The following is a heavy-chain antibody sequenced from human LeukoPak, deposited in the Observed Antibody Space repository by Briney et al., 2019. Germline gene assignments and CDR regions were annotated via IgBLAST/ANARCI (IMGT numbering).Heavy chain of an antibody. V-gene: IGHV4-59*02. Sequence: SETLSLTCSVSGDPVWSYYWTWVRQPPEKGLEWIGYVFFGGQTNYNPSVKSRVTISLDTSRSQISLNLTSVTAADSAMYYCARGAYADRTGYNLDSWGQGTLVIVSS. D-gene: IGHD5-24*01. CDR3: ARGAYADRTGYNLDS. CDR1: GDPVWSYY. J-gene: IGHJ4*02. CDR2: VFFGGQT.